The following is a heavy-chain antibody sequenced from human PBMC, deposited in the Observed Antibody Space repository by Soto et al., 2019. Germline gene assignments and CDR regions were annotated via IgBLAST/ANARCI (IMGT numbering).Heavy chain of an antibody. CDR3: ARVNTTLVVHFDC. D-gene: IGHD5-18*01. Sequence: PGGSLRLSCVVSGFSVSATSIFWVRQATGKGLEWVSLLHRGGTTDNADSVKGRFTTSRDKSKNTLYLHMNGLSVEDTAVYYCARVNTTLVVHFDCWGQGTLVTVSS. J-gene: IGHJ4*02. CDR2: LHRGGTT. CDR1: GFSVSATS. V-gene: IGHV3-53*01.